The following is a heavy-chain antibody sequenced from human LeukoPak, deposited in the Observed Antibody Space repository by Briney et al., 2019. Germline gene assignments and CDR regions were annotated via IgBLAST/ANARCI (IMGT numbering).Heavy chain of an antibody. V-gene: IGHV3-74*01. Sequence: SGGSLRLSCAASGFTFSNYWMHWVGQDPGKGLVGVSRINSDGSSRSYADSVQGRFTISRDNAKNTLYLQMNSLRAEDTAVYYCTRDRYGDGMDVWGQGTTVTVSS. CDR3: TRDRYGDGMDV. D-gene: IGHD3-10*01. CDR2: INSDGSSR. J-gene: IGHJ6*02. CDR1: GFTFSNYW.